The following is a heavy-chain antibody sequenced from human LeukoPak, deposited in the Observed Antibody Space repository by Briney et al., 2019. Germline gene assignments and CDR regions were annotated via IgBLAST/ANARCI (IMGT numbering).Heavy chain of an antibody. J-gene: IGHJ4*02. CDR1: SGSLSNSDYY. CDR3: AKTRGRCQVDPDTSGYINY. Sequence: SETLSLTCPVSSGSLSNSDYYWDWIRQPPGKGLEWIGRINYRGSTYYNPSLESRVTISVDTSKNPFSLEMSSVTAADTAVYYCAKTRGRCQVDPDTSGYINYWGQGTLVSVSS. V-gene: IGHV4-39*01. CDR2: INYRGST. D-gene: IGHD3-22*01.